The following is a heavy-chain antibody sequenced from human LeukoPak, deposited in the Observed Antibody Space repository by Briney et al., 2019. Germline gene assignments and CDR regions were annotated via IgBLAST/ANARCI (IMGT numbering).Heavy chain of an antibody. V-gene: IGHV1-2*02. J-gene: IGHJ4*02. CDR2: INPNSGGT. Sequence: ASVTVSCKASGYTFTGYYMHWVRQAPGQGLEWMGWINPNSGGTNYAQKFQGRVTMTRDTSISTAYMELSRLRSDDTAVYYCARMVGATWIIDYWGQGTLVTVSS. CDR1: GYTFTGYY. D-gene: IGHD1-26*01. CDR3: ARMVGATWIIDY.